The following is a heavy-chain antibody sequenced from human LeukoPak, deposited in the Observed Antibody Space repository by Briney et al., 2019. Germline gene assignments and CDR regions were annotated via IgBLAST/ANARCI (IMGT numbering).Heavy chain of an antibody. Sequence: SETLSLTCTVSGGSISSEYWSWIRQPPGKGLEWIGDIYYNGSPNYNPSLKSRVTISVDTSKNQFSLKLSSVTAADTAVYYCARGVGYCSSTSCRGHFDYWGQGTLVTVSS. CDR1: GGSISSEY. J-gene: IGHJ4*02. V-gene: IGHV4-59*08. CDR2: IYYNGSP. D-gene: IGHD2-2*01. CDR3: ARGVGYCSSTSCRGHFDY.